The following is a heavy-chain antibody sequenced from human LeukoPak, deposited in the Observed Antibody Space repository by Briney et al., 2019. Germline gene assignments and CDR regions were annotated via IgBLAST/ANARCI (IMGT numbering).Heavy chain of an antibody. J-gene: IGHJ3*02. V-gene: IGHV3-21*01. Sequence: PGGSLRLSCEASGFTFSTYTMNWVRQAPGKGLEGVASISSSSDYIYYADPVKGRFSISRDNAKKSLNLQMNSLRAEDTAVYYCAREVPAAMSGFDIWGQGTMVTVSS. CDR2: ISSSSDYI. CDR1: GFTFSTYT. CDR3: AREVPAAMSGFDI. D-gene: IGHD2-2*01.